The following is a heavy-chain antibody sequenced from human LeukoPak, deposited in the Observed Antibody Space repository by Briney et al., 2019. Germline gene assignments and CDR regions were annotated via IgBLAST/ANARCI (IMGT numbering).Heavy chain of an antibody. CDR1: GGSISAIPYY. D-gene: IGHD3-10*01. CDR3: ARSHFYGSGVDS. CDR2: VYYPGSP. Sequence: SETLSLTCTISGGSISAIPYYWGWIRQPPGKGLEWIGCVYYPGSPYYSPSLKTRVTISVDTPKNQFSLKLSSVTAADTAVYFCARSHFYGSGVDSWGQGTLVTVSS. J-gene: IGHJ5*01. V-gene: IGHV4-39*01.